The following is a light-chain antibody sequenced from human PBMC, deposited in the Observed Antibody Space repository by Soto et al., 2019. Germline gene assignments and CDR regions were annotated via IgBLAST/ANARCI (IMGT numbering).Light chain of an antibody. Sequence: DIQMTQSPSTLSASVGDRVTITCPASQSISSWLAWYQQKPGKAPKLLIYKASSLESGVPSRFSGSGSGTEFTLTISSLQPDDFATYYCQHGAFGQGTKVEIK. CDR1: QSISSW. V-gene: IGKV1-5*03. J-gene: IGKJ1*01. CDR2: KAS. CDR3: QHGA.